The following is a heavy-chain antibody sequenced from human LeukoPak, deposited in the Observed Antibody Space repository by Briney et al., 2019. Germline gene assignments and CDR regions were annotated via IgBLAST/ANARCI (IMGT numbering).Heavy chain of an antibody. CDR3: ARGPVGCSGGRCYGLYDYGMDV. D-gene: IGHD2-15*01. CDR2: IYHSGST. Sequence: SETLSLTCTVSGGSISSGGYYWSWIRQPPGKGLEWIGYIYHSGSTYYNPSLKSRVTISVDRSKNQFSLKLSSVTAADTAVYYCARGPVGCSGGRCYGLYDYGMDVWGQGTTVTVSS. J-gene: IGHJ6*02. V-gene: IGHV4-30-2*01. CDR1: GGSISSGGYY.